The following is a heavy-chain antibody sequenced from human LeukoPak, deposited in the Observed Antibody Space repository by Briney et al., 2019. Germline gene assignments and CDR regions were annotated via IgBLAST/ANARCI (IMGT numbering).Heavy chain of an antibody. CDR3: ATVVPAATGWFDP. CDR2: IYTSGST. D-gene: IGHD2-2*01. Sequence: PSETLSLTCTVSGGSISSGSYYWSWIRQPAGKGLEWIGRIYTSGSTNYNPSLKSRVTISVDTSKNQFSLKLSSVTAADTAVYYCATVVPAATGWFDPWGQGTLVTVSS. V-gene: IGHV4-61*02. J-gene: IGHJ5*02. CDR1: GGSISSGSYY.